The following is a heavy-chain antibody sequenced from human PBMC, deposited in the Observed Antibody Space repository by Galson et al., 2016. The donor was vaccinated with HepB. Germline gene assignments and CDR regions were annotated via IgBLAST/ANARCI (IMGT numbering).Heavy chain of an antibody. CDR3: AKGPRFIYHYGMDV. Sequence: SPRLSCAASGFTFDDHAMHWVRQAPGKGLEWVSGISWKSGSICYADSVKGRFTISRDNAKNSLYLQMNSLRAEDTALYYCAKGPRFIYHYGMDVWGQGTTVTVSS. D-gene: IGHD4-17*01. V-gene: IGHV3-9*01. J-gene: IGHJ6*02. CDR1: GFTFDDHA. CDR2: ISWKSGSI.